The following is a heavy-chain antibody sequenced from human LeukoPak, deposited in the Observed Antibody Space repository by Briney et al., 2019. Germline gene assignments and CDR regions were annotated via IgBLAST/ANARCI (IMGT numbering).Heavy chain of an antibody. CDR1: GGSISSADYY. D-gene: IGHD2-2*01. CDR3: RIIYCKATNCYAKGDY. V-gene: IGHV4-39*01. J-gene: IGHJ4*02. Sequence: PSETLSLTCTVSGGSISSADYYWSWIRQPPGKGLEWIGSIYYSGSTYYNPSLKSRLTISVDTSNNQFSLNLSSVTAADTAVYYCRIIYCKATNCYAKGDYWSQGTLVTISS. CDR2: IYYSGST.